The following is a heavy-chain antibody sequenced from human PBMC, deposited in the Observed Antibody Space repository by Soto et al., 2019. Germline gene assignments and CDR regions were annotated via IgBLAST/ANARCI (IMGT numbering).Heavy chain of an antibody. Sequence: GGSLRLSCAASGFTFSSYAMSWVRQAPGKGLEWVSAISGSGGSTYYADSVKGRFTISRDNSKNTLYLQMDSRRAEDTAVYYSAKGPAAMGYYYYYYMDVWGKGTTVTVSS. D-gene: IGHD2-2*01. CDR3: AKGPAAMGYYYYYYMDV. CDR1: GFTFSSYA. J-gene: IGHJ6*03. CDR2: ISGSGGST. V-gene: IGHV3-23*01.